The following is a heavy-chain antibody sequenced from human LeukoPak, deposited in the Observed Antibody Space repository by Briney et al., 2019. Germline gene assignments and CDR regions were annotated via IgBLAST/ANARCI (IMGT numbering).Heavy chain of an antibody. D-gene: IGHD3-3*01. V-gene: IGHV4-34*01. Sequence: SETLSLTCAVYGGSFSGYYWSWIRQPPGKGLEWIGSIYYSGSTYYNPSLKSRVTISVDTSKNQFSLKLSSVTAADTAVYYCAREFTISGVVIVNWFDPWGQGTLVTVSS. CDR3: AREFTISGVVIVNWFDP. CDR2: IYYSGST. J-gene: IGHJ5*02. CDR1: GGSFSGYY.